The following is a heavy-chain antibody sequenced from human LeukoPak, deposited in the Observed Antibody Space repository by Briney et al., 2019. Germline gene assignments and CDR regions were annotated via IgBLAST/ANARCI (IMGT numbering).Heavy chain of an antibody. V-gene: IGHV3-30-3*01. CDR1: GFTFSSYA. CDR3: ARDIVVVPAASPWFDP. J-gene: IGHJ5*02. Sequence: GGSLRLSCAASGFTFSSYAMHWVRKAPGKGLEWVAVISYDGSNKYSADSVKGRFTISRDNSKNTLYLQMNSLRAEDTAVYYCARDIVVVPAASPWFDPWGQGTLVTVSS. D-gene: IGHD2-2*01. CDR2: ISYDGSNK.